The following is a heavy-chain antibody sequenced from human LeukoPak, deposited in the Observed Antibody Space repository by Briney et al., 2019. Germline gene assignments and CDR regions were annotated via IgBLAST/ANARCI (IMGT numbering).Heavy chain of an antibody. CDR3: ARRIVVVSSARSSWFDP. CDR2: INHSGST. V-gene: IGHV4-34*01. CDR1: GGSFSGYY. D-gene: IGHD2-2*01. J-gene: IGHJ5*02. Sequence: SETLSLTCAVYGGSFSGYYWSWIRQPPGKGLEWIGEINHSGSTNYNPSLKSRVTISVDTSKNQFSLKLSSVTAADTAVYYCARRIVVVSSARSSWFDPWGQGTLVTVSP.